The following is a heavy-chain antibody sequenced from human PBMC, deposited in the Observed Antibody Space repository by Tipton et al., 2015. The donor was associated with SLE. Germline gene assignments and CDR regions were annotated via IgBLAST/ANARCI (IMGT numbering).Heavy chain of an antibody. CDR2: IRSKANSYAT. CDR1: GFTFSGSA. D-gene: IGHD2-8*01. CDR3: AKDKWDH. Sequence: GSLRLSCAASGFTFSGSAMHWVRQASGKGLEWVGRIRSKANSYATAYAASVKGRFTISRDDSKNTAYLQMNSLRAEDTAVYYCAKDKWDHWGQGTLVTVSS. J-gene: IGHJ4*02. V-gene: IGHV3-73*01.